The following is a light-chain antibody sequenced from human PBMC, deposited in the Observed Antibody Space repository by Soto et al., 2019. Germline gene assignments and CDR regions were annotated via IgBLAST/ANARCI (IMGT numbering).Light chain of an antibody. CDR3: QQHYNIPIT. J-gene: IGKJ5*01. CDR2: WAS. Sequence: IVMTQSPDSLAVSLGERATINCKSSQSVLYSSSNKNYLAWYQQKPRQPPKLLLYWASSRESGVPDRFSGSGSGTEFTLTSTNLQAEDVAVYYCQQHYNIPITFGQGTRLEIK. CDR1: QSVLYSSSNKNY. V-gene: IGKV4-1*01.